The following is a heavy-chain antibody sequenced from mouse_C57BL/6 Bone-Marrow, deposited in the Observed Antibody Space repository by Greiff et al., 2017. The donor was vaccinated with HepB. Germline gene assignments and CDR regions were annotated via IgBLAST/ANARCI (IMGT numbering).Heavy chain of an antibody. CDR2: ISYDGSN. Sequence: EVKLMESGPGLVKPSQSLSLTCSVTGYSITSGYYWNWIRQFPGNKLEWMGYISYDGSNNYNPSLKNRISITRDTSKNQFFLKLNSVTTEDTATYYCARGPAWFAYWGQGTLVTVSA. CDR1: GYSITSGYY. J-gene: IGHJ3*01. V-gene: IGHV3-6*01. CDR3: ARGPAWFAY.